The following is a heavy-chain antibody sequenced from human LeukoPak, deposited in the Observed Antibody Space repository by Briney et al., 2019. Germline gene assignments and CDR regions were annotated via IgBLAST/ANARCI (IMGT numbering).Heavy chain of an antibody. CDR1: GGSISSGGYY. Sequence: PSQTLSLTCTVSGGSISSGGYYWSWIRRPPGKGLEWIGYIYYCGNTNSNPSLKSRVTISLDTSKNQFSLKLSSVTAADTAVYYCARDRGAANYYYYYMDVWGKGTTVTVSS. CDR3: ARDRGAANYYYYYMDV. J-gene: IGHJ6*03. CDR2: IYYCGNT. V-gene: IGHV4-61*08. D-gene: IGHD3-10*01.